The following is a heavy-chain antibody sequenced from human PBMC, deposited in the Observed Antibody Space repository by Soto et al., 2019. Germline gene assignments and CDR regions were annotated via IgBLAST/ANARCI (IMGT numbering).Heavy chain of an antibody. Sequence: ASVKVSCKASGYTFTSYGISWVRQAPGQGLEWMGWISAYNGNTNYAQKLQGRVTMTTDTSTSTAYMELRSLRSDDTAVYYCARDSEAYYGPASYYDYWGQGTLVTLSS. J-gene: IGHJ4*02. CDR1: GYTFTSYG. CDR2: ISAYNGNT. D-gene: IGHD3-10*01. CDR3: ARDSEAYYGPASYYDY. V-gene: IGHV1-18*01.